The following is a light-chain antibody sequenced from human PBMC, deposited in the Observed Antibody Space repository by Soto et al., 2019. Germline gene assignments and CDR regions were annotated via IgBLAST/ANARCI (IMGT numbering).Light chain of an antibody. J-gene: IGLJ2*01. V-gene: IGLV2-8*01. CDR2: DVT. Sequence: QSVLTQPPSASGSPGQSVTLSCTGTSSDVVTYNFEYVSWYQHHPGRAPKLMIYDVTKRPSGVPDRFSGSKSGSTASLTVSGLQAEDEAVYYCSSNPGCDLVFGGGTKLTVL. CDR1: SSDVVTYNFEY. CDR3: SSNPGCDLV.